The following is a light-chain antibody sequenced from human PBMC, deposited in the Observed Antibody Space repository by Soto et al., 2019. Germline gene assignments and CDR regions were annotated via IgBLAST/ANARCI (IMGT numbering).Light chain of an antibody. CDR1: SSDVGGYNY. V-gene: IGLV2-14*01. Sequence: QSALTQPASVSGSPGQSITISCTGTSSDVGGYNYVSWYQKHPGKAPKLMISGVTNRPAGVSNRFSGSKSGNTASLTITGLQAEDEADYYCSSYTTSSTWVFGXXXXVTVL. CDR3: SSYTTSSTWV. CDR2: GVT. J-gene: IGLJ3*02.